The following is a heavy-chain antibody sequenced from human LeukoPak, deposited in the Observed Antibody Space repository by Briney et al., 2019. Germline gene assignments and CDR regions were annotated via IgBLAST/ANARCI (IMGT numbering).Heavy chain of an antibody. D-gene: IGHD1-26*01. CDR1: GYTFTGCY. CDR3: ARDHSGSYLD. Sequence: ASVKVSCKASGYTFTGCYMHLVRQAPGQGLGLVGWINPNSGGTHYAQKFQGRVTMTRDTSISTAYMELSRLRSDDTAVYYCARDHSGSYLDWGQGTLVTVSS. CDR2: INPNSGGT. V-gene: IGHV1-2*02. J-gene: IGHJ4*02.